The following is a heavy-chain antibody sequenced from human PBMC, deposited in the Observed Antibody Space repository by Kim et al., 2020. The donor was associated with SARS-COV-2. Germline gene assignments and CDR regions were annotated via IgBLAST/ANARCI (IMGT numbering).Heavy chain of an antibody. D-gene: IGHD6-6*01. J-gene: IGHJ4*02. CDR1: GFTFGDYA. Sequence: GGSLRLSCTASGFTFGDYAMSWFRQAPGKGLEWVGFIRSKAYGGTTEYAASVKGRFTISRDDSKSIAYLQMNSLKTEDTAVYYCTRHALHLMYSSSSGDFDYWGQGTLVTVSS. CDR2: IRSKAYGGTT. CDR3: TRHALHLMYSSSSGDFDY. V-gene: IGHV3-49*03.